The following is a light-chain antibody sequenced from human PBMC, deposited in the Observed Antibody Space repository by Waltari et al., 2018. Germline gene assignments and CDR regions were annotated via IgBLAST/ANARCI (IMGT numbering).Light chain of an antibody. CDR1: QTISTT. Sequence: EIVMTQLPATLAVSPGDTATLSCWASQTISTTIAWYQQKPGQAPKFLIYGASVRAPSIPARFSGSGSGTEYTLTIAGLQSEDFAVYYCQQFENWPYTFGQGTKLEIK. J-gene: IGKJ2*01. CDR2: GAS. V-gene: IGKV3-15*01. CDR3: QQFENWPYT.